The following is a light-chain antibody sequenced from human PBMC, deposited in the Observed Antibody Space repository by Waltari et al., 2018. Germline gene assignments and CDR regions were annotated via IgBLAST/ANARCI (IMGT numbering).Light chain of an antibody. V-gene: IGKV1-NL1*01. CDR1: RVIVNS. Sequence: DLQMTHSPSSLSTSVGDRVTIICRASRVIVNSLAWYQQEPGKAPKLLIYAASYLESGVPPRFSGSGSGTDFTLTISSLQPEDIATYYCQQYYNVPPYSFGQGTKLEIK. CDR3: QQYYNVPPYS. CDR2: AAS. J-gene: IGKJ2*01.